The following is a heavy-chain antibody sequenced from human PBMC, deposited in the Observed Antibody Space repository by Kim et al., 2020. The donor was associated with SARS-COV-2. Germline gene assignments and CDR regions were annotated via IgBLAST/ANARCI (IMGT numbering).Heavy chain of an antibody. Sequence: GGSLRLSGAASGFTFSSYAMSWVRQAPGKGLEWVSTISGSGGRTYYADSVKGRFTISRDNSKNTLYLQMNSLRAEDTAVYYCAKDRVGVVTYFDYWGQGTLVTVSS. V-gene: IGHV3-23*01. CDR1: GFTFSSYA. CDR3: AKDRVGVVTYFDY. D-gene: IGHD3-3*01. CDR2: ISGSGGRT. J-gene: IGHJ4*02.